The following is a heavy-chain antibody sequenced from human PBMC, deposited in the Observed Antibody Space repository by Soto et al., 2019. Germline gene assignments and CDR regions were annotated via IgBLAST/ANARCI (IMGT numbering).Heavy chain of an antibody. CDR2: ISSNGVGT. CDR1: GFTLSGYA. J-gene: IGHJ6*03. Sequence: GGSLRLSCASSGFTLSGYAMDWVRQAPGKGLEYVSGISSNGVGTYYANSVQGRFTISRDNSKNTVYLQMGSLRPEDMAVYYRARRARPDFYYMDVWGKGTTVTVSS. CDR3: ARRARPDFYYMDV. V-gene: IGHV3-64*01. D-gene: IGHD6-6*01.